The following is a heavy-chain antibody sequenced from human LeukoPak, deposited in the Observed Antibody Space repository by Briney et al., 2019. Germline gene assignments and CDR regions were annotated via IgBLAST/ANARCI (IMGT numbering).Heavy chain of an antibody. CDR1: GGSISSSSYY. D-gene: IGHD6-19*01. V-gene: IGHV4-39*01. Sequence: SETLPLTCTVSGGSISSSSYYWGWIRQPPGKGLEWIGSIYYSGSTYYNPSLKSRVTISVDTSKNQFSLKLSSVTAADTAVYYCARHSSGNFDYGGQETLVTLSS. J-gene: IGHJ4*02. CDR3: ARHSSGNFDY. CDR2: IYYSGST.